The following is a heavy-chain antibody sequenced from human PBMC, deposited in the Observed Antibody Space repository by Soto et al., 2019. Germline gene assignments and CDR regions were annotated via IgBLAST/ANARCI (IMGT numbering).Heavy chain of an antibody. Sequence: TLSLTCTVSGGSISSYYWSWIRQPPGKGLEWIGYIYYSGSTNYNPSPKSRVTISVDTSKNQFSLKLNSMTAADTAVYYCARHNYGSGSTYFDYWGQGTLVTVSS. CDR1: GGSISSYY. CDR2: IYYSGST. CDR3: ARHNYGSGSTYFDY. V-gene: IGHV4-59*08. J-gene: IGHJ4*02. D-gene: IGHD3-10*01.